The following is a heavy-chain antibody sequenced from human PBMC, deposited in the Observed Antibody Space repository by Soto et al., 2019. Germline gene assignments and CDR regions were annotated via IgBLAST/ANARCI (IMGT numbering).Heavy chain of an antibody. V-gene: IGHV3-9*01. CDR2: ISWNSGSI. CDR3: AKDIGKFKWVHYYYMDV. Sequence: GGSLRLSCAASGFTFDDYAMHWVRQAPGKGLEWVSGISWNSGSIGYADSVKGRFTISRDNAKNSLYLQMNSLRAEDTALYYCAKDIGKFKWVHYYYMDVWGKGTTVTVSS. CDR1: GFTFDDYA. J-gene: IGHJ6*03. D-gene: IGHD1-26*01.